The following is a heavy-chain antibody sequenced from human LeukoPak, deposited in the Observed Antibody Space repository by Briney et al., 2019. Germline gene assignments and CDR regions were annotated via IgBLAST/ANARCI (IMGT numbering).Heavy chain of an antibody. Sequence: GGSLRLSCVASGFTLSSYWMSWVRQTPGKGLEWVASIKPDESEKYYVDSVKGRFTISRDNAKNTLYMQLNSLRVEDTAVYYCARGGLGVGVDYWGQGTLVTVSS. CDR1: GFTLSSYW. CDR3: ARGGLGVGVDY. CDR2: IKPDESEK. D-gene: IGHD3-3*01. J-gene: IGHJ4*02. V-gene: IGHV3-7*01.